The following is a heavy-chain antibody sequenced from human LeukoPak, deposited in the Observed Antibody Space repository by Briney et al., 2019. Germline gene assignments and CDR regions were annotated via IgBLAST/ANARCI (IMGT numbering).Heavy chain of an antibody. CDR2: IYTSGST. V-gene: IGHV4-4*07. D-gene: IGHD3-10*01. CDR3: ARDPTKDYYGSWFDP. CDR1: GGSISSYY. J-gene: IGHJ5*02. Sequence: PSETLSLTCTVSGGSISSYYWSWIRQPAGKGLEWIGRIYTSGSTNYNPSLKSRVTMSVDTSKNQFSLKLSPVTAADTAVYYCARDPTKDYYGSWFDPWGQGTLVTVSS.